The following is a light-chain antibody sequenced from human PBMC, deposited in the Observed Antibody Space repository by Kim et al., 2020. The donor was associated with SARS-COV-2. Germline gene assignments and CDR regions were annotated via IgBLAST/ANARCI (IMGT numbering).Light chain of an antibody. V-gene: IGKV1-8*01. CDR1: QGISSY. J-gene: IGKJ1*01. CDR3: QQYYSYPQT. Sequence: ASTGDRVTITCRASQGISSYLAWYQQKPGKAPKLLIYAASTLQSGVPSRYSGSGSGTDFTLTISCLQSEDFATYYCQQYYSYPQTFGQGTKVDIK. CDR2: AAS.